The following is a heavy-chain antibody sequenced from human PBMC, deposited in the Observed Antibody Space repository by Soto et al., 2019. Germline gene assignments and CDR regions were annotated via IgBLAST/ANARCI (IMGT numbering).Heavy chain of an antibody. Sequence: ASVKVSCKASGGTFSSYTISWVRQAPGQGLEWMGRIIPILGIANYAQKFQGRVTITADKSTSTAYMELSSLRSEDTAVYYCATYYDFWSGYPAYYYGMDVWGQGTTVTVSS. CDR1: GGTFSSYT. D-gene: IGHD3-3*01. CDR3: ATYYDFWSGYPAYYYGMDV. J-gene: IGHJ6*02. V-gene: IGHV1-69*02. CDR2: IIPILGIA.